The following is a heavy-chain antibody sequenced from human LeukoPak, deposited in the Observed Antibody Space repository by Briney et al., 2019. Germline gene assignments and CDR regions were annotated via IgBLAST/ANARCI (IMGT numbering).Heavy chain of an antibody. CDR1: GFTFSSYG. D-gene: IGHD3-10*01. J-gene: IGHJ4*02. CDR2: ISYDGSNK. V-gene: IGHV3-30*18. CDR3: AKGGGELGSGSLDY. Sequence: GSLLLSCAASGFTFSSYGMHWVRQAPGKGLEWVAVISYDGSNKYYADSVKGRFTISRGNSKNTLYLQMKSLTTEDTAVYYCAKGGGELGSGSLDYWGQGTLVTVSS.